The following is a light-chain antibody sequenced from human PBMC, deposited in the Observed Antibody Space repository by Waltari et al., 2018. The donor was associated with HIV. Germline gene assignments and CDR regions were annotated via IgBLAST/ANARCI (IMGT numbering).Light chain of an antibody. Sequence: IVMTQSPATLSVSPGERATLSCRASQSVSNKLAWYQPKPGQAPRLLMYDASTRVTGIPARFSGSGSGTDFTLTISSLQSGDFAIYYCQQYNNWLTFGGGTKVEIK. CDR1: QSVSNK. CDR2: DAS. V-gene: IGKV3-15*01. J-gene: IGKJ4*01. CDR3: QQYNNWLT.